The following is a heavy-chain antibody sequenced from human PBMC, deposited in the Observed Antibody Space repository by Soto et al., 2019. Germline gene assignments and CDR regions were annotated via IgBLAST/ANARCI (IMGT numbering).Heavy chain of an antibody. D-gene: IGHD3-16*01. CDR2: VRGSGSLT. Sequence: EVQLLESGGGLVQPGGSLRLACAASGFTYSNYAMSWVRQAPGKGLDWVSAVRGSGSLTYYADSVKGRFTVSRDNSKNQLFLQMNSLRAEDTAIYYCVQDSIKGAYGYWGQGTPVIVSS. V-gene: IGHV3-23*01. CDR3: VQDSIKGAYGY. CDR1: GFTYSNYA. J-gene: IGHJ4*02.